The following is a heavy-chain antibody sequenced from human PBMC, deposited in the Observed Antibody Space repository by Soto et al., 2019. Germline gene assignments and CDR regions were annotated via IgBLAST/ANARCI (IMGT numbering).Heavy chain of an antibody. D-gene: IGHD5-18*01. CDR2: ISSESSYT. CDR3: ARSGGYSYGTIDP. J-gene: IGHJ5*02. V-gene: IGHV3-11*03. CDR1: GFIFSCDS. Sequence: GGPLRLSCEAPGFIFSCDSMHWIRPAPGKGLGWVSYISSESSYTNYADSVKGRFTISRDNAKNSLYLQMNSLRAEDTAVYYCARSGGYSYGTIDPWGQGTLGTSPQ.